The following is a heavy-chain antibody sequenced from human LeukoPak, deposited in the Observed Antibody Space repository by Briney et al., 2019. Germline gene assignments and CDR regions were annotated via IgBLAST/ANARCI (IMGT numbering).Heavy chain of an antibody. CDR1: GFTFSSYA. Sequence: PGGSLRLSCAASGFTFSSYAMHWVRQAPGKGLEWVAVISYDGSNKYYADSVKGRFTISRDNSKNTLYLQMNSLRAEDTAVYYCAEYYYDSSGYYALLHWGQGTLVTVSS. CDR3: AEYYYDSSGYYALLH. V-gene: IGHV3-30*04. CDR2: ISYDGSNK. D-gene: IGHD3-22*01. J-gene: IGHJ4*02.